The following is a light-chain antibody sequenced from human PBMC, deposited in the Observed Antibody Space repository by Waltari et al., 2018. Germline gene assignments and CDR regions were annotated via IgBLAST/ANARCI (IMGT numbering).Light chain of an antibody. Sequence: DIQMTHSPSTLSASVGDSVSITCPAIQSLGSWLAWYQQKPGNAPKPLTYKASTLQNGVPSRFRGSGSGTEFTLTISSLQPDDFATYYCQQYNSYSPWAFGQGTKLEI. CDR3: QQYNSYSPWA. J-gene: IGKJ2*01. CDR2: KAS. V-gene: IGKV1-5*03. CDR1: QSLGSW.